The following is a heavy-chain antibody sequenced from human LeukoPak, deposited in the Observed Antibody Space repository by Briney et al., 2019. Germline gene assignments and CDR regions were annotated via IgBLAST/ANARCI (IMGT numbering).Heavy chain of an antibody. Sequence: SETLSLTCAVYGASFSGNYWSWTRQPPGKGLEWIGEIDHSGSTNYNPSLKSRVTISVDTSKNQFSLKLSSVTAADTAVYYCARGPSSYCSGGSCSFTYFDYWGQGTLVTVSS. D-gene: IGHD2-15*01. V-gene: IGHV4-34*01. CDR1: GASFSGNY. CDR2: IDHSGST. J-gene: IGHJ4*02. CDR3: ARGPSSYCSGGSCSFTYFDY.